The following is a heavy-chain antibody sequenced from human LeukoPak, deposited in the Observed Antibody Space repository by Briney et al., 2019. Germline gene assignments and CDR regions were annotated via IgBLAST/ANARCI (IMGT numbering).Heavy chain of an antibody. CDR2: IIPILGIA. J-gene: IGHJ6*02. Sequence: GSSVKVSCKASGGTFSSYAISWVRQAPGQGLEWMGRIIPILGIANYAQKFQGRVTITADKSTSTAYMELSSLRSEDTAVYYCARDQGILVVTATYYGMDVWGQGTTVTVSS. CDR1: GGTFSSYA. D-gene: IGHD2-21*02. CDR3: ARDQGILVVTATYYGMDV. V-gene: IGHV1-69*04.